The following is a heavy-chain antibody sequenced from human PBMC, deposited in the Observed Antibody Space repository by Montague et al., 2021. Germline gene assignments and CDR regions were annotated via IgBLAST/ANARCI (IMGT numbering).Heavy chain of an antibody. D-gene: IGHD2-15*01. V-gene: IGHV4-39*01. Sequence: SETLSLTCTVSGGSISSSSYYWGWIRQPPGKGLEWIGSIYYSGSTYCNPSLKSRVTISVDTSKNQYSLKLSSVTAADTAVYYCASLTLRPFEPWGQGTLVTVSS. CDR1: GGSISSSSYY. CDR3: ASLTLRPFEP. J-gene: IGHJ4*03. CDR2: IYYSGST.